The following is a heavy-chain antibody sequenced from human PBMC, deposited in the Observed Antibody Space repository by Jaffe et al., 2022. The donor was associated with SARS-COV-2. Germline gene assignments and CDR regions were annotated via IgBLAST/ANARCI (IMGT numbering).Heavy chain of an antibody. CDR2: IKSKTDGGTT. CDR3: TRESVSKFRFYYYYYGMDV. Sequence: EVQLVESGGGLVKPGGSLRLSCAASGFTFSNAWMNWVRQAPGKGLEWVGRIKSKTDGGTTDYAAPVNGRFTISKDDSKDTLYLQMNSLKTEDTAVYYCTRESVSKFRFYYYYYGMDVWGQGTTVTVSS. J-gene: IGHJ6*02. V-gene: IGHV3-15*01. D-gene: IGHD3-10*01. CDR1: GFTFSNAW.